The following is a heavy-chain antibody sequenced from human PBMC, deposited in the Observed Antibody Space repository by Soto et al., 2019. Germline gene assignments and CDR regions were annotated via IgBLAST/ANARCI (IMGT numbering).Heavy chain of an antibody. V-gene: IGHV4-39*01. J-gene: IGHJ6*02. CDR1: GGSISSSSYY. CDR2: IYYSGST. CDR3: ARQPRRDYPYYYGMDV. D-gene: IGHD4-17*01. Sequence: SETLSLTCTVSGGSISSSSYYWGWIRQPPGKGLEWIGSIYYSGSTYYNPSLKSRVTISVDTSKNQFSLKLSSVTAADTAVYYCARQPRRDYPYYYGMDVWGQGTTVTVPS.